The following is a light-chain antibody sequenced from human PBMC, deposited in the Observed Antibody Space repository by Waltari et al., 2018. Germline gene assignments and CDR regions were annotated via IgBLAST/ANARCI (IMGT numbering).Light chain of an antibody. CDR1: QSVSDY. Sequence: EVVLTQYTAILSLSPGERASLYCRASQSVSDYLAWYQQKPGQAPRLLIYDASNRATGIPARFSGSGSGADYTLTISSLAPEDFAVYYCQQRSNWPPTFGGGTKVEMK. V-gene: IGKV3-11*01. CDR3: QQRSNWPPT. J-gene: IGKJ4*01. CDR2: DAS.